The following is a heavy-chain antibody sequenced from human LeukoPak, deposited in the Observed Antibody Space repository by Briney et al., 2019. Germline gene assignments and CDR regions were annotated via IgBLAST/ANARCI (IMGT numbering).Heavy chain of an antibody. J-gene: IGHJ5*02. CDR1: GGSFSGYY. Sequence: PSETLSLTCAVYGGSFSGYYWSWIRQPPGKGLEWIGEINHSGSTNYNPSLKSRVTISVDTSKNQFSLKLSSVTAADTAVYCCARGRDYDYNWFDPWGQGTLVTVSS. CDR3: ARGRDYDYNWFDP. V-gene: IGHV4-34*01. D-gene: IGHD3-16*01. CDR2: INHSGST.